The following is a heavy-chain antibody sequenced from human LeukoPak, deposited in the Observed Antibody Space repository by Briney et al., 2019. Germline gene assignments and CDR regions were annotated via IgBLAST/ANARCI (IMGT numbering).Heavy chain of an antibody. CDR3: ARRIDFWSGYASQYYFDY. CDR2: IYTNGST. J-gene: IGHJ4*02. CDR1: GGSISSYY. D-gene: IGHD3-3*01. V-gene: IGHV4-4*09. Sequence: SETLSLTCTVSGGSISSYYWSWIRQPPGKGLEWIGYIYTNGSTNYNPSLKSRVTISVDTSKNQFSLKLSSVTAADTAVYYCARRIDFWSGYASQYYFDYWGQGTLVTVSS.